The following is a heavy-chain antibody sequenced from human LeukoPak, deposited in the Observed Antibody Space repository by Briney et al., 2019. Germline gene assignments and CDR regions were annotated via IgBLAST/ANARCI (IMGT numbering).Heavy chain of an antibody. Sequence: GGSLRLSCAASGFIFSNYGMHWVRQAPGKGLEWVSYISSSGSTIYYADSVKGRFTISRDNAKNSLYLQMNSLRAEDTAVYYCARVASSFGEMGYWGQGTLVTVSS. J-gene: IGHJ4*02. D-gene: IGHD3-10*01. V-gene: IGHV3-48*04. CDR2: ISSSGSTI. CDR1: GFIFSNYG. CDR3: ARVASSFGEMGY.